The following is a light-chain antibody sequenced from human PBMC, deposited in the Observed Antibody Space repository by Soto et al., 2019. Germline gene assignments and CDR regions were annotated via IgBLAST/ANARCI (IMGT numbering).Light chain of an antibody. CDR3: SSYTSSSTPYV. CDR2: EVS. V-gene: IGLV2-14*01. CDR1: SSDVGGYNY. Sequence: QSALTQPASVSGSPGQSIIISCTGTSSDVGGYNYVSWYQQHPGKAPKLMTYEVSNRPSGVSNRFSGSKSGNTASLTISGLQAEDEADYYCSSYTSSSTPYVFGTGTKVTVL. J-gene: IGLJ1*01.